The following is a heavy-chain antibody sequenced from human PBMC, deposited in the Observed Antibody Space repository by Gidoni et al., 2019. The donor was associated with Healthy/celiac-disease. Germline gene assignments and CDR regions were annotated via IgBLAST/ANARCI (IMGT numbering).Heavy chain of an antibody. Sequence: EVQLVESGGGVVRPGGSLRLSCAASGFTFDDYGMSWVRQAPGKGLEWVSGINWNGGSTGYADSVKGRFTISRDNAKNSLYLQMNSLRAEDTALYYCARSGGAGSRGYYYGMDVWGQGTTVTVSS. CDR2: INWNGGST. D-gene: IGHD3-10*01. CDR3: ARSGGAGSRGYYYGMDV. J-gene: IGHJ6*02. CDR1: GFTFDDYG. V-gene: IGHV3-20*04.